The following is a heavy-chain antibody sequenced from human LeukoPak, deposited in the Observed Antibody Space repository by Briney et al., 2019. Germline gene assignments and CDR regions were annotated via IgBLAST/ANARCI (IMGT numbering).Heavy chain of an antibody. CDR1: GFTFTNAW. Sequence: GGSLRLSCAASGFTFTNAWMSWVRQAPGKGLEWVGRIKSKGDGETTDYAAPVKGRFTMSGDDSKATLYLQMNSLKDEDTAVYYCATDLGLTMIRGVIVYWGQGTLVTVSS. CDR2: IKSKGDGETT. D-gene: IGHD3-10*01. V-gene: IGHV3-15*01. J-gene: IGHJ4*02. CDR3: ATDLGLTMIRGVIVY.